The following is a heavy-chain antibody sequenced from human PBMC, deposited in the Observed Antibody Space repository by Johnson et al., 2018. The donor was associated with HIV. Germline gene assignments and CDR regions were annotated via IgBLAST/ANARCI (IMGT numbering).Heavy chain of an antibody. V-gene: IGHV3-43D*03. J-gene: IGHJ3*02. CDR2: ISWDGGST. Sequence: VESGGVVVQPGGSLRLSCAASGFTFDDYAMHWVRQAPGKGLEWVSLISWDGGSTYYADSVKGRFTISRDNSKTSLYLQMNSLRAEDTALYYCAKDIQAGTHDAFDIWGQVTMVTVSS. CDR3: AKDIQAGTHDAFDI. D-gene: IGHD1-7*01. CDR1: GFTFDDYA.